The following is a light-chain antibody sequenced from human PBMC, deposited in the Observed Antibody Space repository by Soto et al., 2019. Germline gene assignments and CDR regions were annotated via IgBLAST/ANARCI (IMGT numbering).Light chain of an antibody. V-gene: IGKV1-39*01. CDR3: QQCYSTPHT. Sequence: DIQMTQSPSSLSASVGDRVTITCRASQSISSYLNWYQQKPGKAPKLLIYAASSLQSGVPSRFSGSGSGTDFILTISSLHPEDFATYYCQQCYSTPHTFGQGTKLEIK. CDR2: AAS. CDR1: QSISSY. J-gene: IGKJ2*01.